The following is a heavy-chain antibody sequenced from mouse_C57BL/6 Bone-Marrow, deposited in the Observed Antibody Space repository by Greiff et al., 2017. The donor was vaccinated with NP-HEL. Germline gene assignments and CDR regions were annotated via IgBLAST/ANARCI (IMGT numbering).Heavy chain of an antibody. CDR2: IWTGGGT. CDR1: GFSLTSYA. D-gene: IGHD2-1*01. V-gene: IGHV2-9-1*01. J-gene: IGHJ3*01. Sequence: QVQLKESGPGLVAPSQSLSITCTVSGFSLTSYAISWVRQPPGKGLEWLGVIWTGGGTNYTSALKSSLSISKDNSKSQFFLKMNSLQTDDTARYYWARNGGFDYGNYLWFAYWGQGTLFTVSA. CDR3: ARNGGFDYGNYLWFAY.